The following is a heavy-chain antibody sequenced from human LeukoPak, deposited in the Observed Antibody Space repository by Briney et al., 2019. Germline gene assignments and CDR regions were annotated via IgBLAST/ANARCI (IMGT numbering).Heavy chain of an antibody. CDR1: GFTFSSYG. CDR3: ARAAPSKVPAAFLYYYYGMDV. D-gene: IGHD2-2*01. J-gene: IGHJ6*02. V-gene: IGHV3-33*01. Sequence: GGSLRLSCAASGFTFSSYGMHWVRQSPGKGLEWVAVIWYDGSNKYYADSVKGRFTISRDNSKNTLYLQMNSLRAEDTAVYYCARAAPSKVPAAFLYYYYGMDVWGQGTTVTVSS. CDR2: IWYDGSNK.